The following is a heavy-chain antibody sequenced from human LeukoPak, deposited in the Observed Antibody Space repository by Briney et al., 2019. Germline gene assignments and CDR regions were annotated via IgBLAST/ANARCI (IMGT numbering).Heavy chain of an antibody. CDR1: GGSIRSYY. J-gene: IGHJ4*02. D-gene: IGHD2-21*02. Sequence: SETLSLTXTVSGGSIRSYYWSWIRQPAGKGLEWIGRIYTSGSTNYNPSLKSRVTMSVDTSKNQFSLKLSSVTAADTAVYYCARGGVYCGGDCCSGLSYWGQGTLVTVSS. CDR2: IYTSGST. CDR3: ARGGVYCGGDCCSGLSY. V-gene: IGHV4-4*07.